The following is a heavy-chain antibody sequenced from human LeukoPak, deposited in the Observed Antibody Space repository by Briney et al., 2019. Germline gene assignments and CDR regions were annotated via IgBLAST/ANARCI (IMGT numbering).Heavy chain of an antibody. V-gene: IGHV3-21*01. D-gene: IGHD3-22*01. CDR2: ISSSSSYI. CDR1: GFTFSSYS. J-gene: IGHJ4*02. Sequence: GGSLRLSCAASGFTFSSYSMNWVRQAPGKGLEWVSSISSSSSYIYYADSVKGRFTISRDNAKKSLYLQMNSLRAEDTAGYYCARWDDSSGYYPYYFDYWGQGTLVTVSS. CDR3: ARWDDSSGYYPYYFDY.